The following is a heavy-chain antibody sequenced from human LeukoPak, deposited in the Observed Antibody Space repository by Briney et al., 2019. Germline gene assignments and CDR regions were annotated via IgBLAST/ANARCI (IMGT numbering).Heavy chain of an antibody. CDR2: INDDETVT. Sequence: GGSLRLSCAASGFTFSSYSMNWVRQAPGKGLVWVSRINDDETVTNYADSVKGRFTISRVNAKNTLYLQMNSLRAEDTAVYFCARDLGSGGSCYRNWGQGTLVTVSS. J-gene: IGHJ4*02. V-gene: IGHV3-74*01. CDR3: ARDLGSGGSCYRN. CDR1: GFTFSSYS. D-gene: IGHD2-15*01.